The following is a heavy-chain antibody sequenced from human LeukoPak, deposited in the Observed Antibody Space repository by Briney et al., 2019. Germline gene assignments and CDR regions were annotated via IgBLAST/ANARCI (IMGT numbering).Heavy chain of an antibody. Sequence: EASVKVSCQVSGYSDNELSMHWVRQAPGLGLEWMGGFNREDDAPVYAQQFQGRVTMTEDTSTDTAYMELSSLRSEDTALYYCATLDSYYDTSGRPLLPDWGQGTLVTVSS. CDR1: GYSDNELS. CDR3: ATLDSYYDTSGRPLLPD. CDR2: FNREDDAP. D-gene: IGHD3-22*01. V-gene: IGHV1-24*01. J-gene: IGHJ4*02.